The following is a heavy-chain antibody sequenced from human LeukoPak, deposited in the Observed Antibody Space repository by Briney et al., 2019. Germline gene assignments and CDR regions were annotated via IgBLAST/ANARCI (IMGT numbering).Heavy chain of an antibody. J-gene: IGHJ4*02. CDR3: ARDERDFWSGYRDY. V-gene: IGHV3-20*04. CDR1: GFTFDDYG. CDR2: INWNGGST. D-gene: IGHD3-3*01. Sequence: GGSLRLSCAASGFTFDDYGMSWVRQAPGKGLEWVSGINWNGGSTDCADSVKGRFTISRDNAKNSLYLQMNSLRAEDTALYYCARDERDFWSGYRDYWGQGTLVTVSS.